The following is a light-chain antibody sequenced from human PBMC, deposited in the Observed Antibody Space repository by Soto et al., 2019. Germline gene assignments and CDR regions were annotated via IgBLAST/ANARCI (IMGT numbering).Light chain of an antibody. CDR3: QQYNDWPRT. CDR1: QSISNN. Sequence: EIVMTQSPATLSVSPGERATLSCRAIQSISNNLAWYQQRPGQAPRLLIYAASSRAAGIPARFSGSGSGTEFTLTISSLQSEDFVVYYCQQYNDWPRTFGQGTKVEIK. V-gene: IGKV3-15*01. J-gene: IGKJ1*01. CDR2: AAS.